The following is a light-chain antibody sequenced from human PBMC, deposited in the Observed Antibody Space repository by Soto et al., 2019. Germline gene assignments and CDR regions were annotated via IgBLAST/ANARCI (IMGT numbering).Light chain of an antibody. Sequence: EIVLTQSPGTLTLSTGERATLSCRASQSVSSSFLAWYQQKVGQAPRLLIYGASSRATGIPDRFSGSGSGTDFTLTISRLEPEDFAVYYCQQYGSSPHTFGQGTRLEI. CDR3: QQYGSSPHT. CDR2: GAS. V-gene: IGKV3-20*01. J-gene: IGKJ5*01. CDR1: QSVSSSF.